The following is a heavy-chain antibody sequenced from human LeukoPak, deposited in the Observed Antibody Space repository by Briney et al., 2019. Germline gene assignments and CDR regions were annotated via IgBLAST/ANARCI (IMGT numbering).Heavy chain of an antibody. V-gene: IGHV4-31*03. D-gene: IGHD2-2*01. CDR3: ARDCSSTTCPKLDY. CDR1: GASISSGGYY. CDR2: IYYSGSTS. Sequence: PSQTLPLTCTVSGASISSGGYYWSWVRQHPGKGLEWIGYIYYSGSTSYYNPSLKSRVTISVDTSKNQFSLRLSSATAADTAVYYCARDCSSTTCPKLDYWGQGTLVAVSS. J-gene: IGHJ4*02.